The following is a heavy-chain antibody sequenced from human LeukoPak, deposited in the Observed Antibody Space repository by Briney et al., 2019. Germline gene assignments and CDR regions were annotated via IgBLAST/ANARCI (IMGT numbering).Heavy chain of an antibody. D-gene: IGHD5-12*01. J-gene: IGHJ5*02. CDR3: ARVVIVATITGLDP. CDR1: GYTFTSYG. V-gene: IGHV1-18*01. CDR2: ISAYNGNT. Sequence: ASVKVSCKASGYTFTSYGISWVRQAPGQGLEWMGWISAYNGNTNYAQKLQGRVTMTTDTSTSTAYMELRSLRSDDTAVYYCARVVIVATITGLDPWGQGTLVTVSS.